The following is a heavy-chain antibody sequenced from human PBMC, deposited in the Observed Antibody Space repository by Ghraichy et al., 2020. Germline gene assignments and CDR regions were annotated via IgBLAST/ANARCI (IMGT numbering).Heavy chain of an antibody. Sequence: GGSLRLPCAASGFSFTDYWMHWVRRTPGRGLEWGSHLNIDGTTVNYADSVKGRLTTSRDKTKNTMYLQMISLTVEDTAVYYCVQSYKDGLRHFDYWGQGTLVTVSS. V-gene: IGHV3-74*01. J-gene: IGHJ4*02. CDR1: GFSFTDYW. CDR3: VQSYKDGLRHFDY. CDR2: LNIDGTTV. D-gene: IGHD1-1*01.